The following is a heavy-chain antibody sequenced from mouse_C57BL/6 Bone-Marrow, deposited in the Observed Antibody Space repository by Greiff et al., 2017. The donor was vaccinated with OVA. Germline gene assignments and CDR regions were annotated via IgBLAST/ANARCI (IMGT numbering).Heavy chain of an antibody. V-gene: IGHV5-2*01. Sequence: EVQVVESGGGLVQPGESLKLSCESNEYEFPSHDMSWVRKTPEKRLELVAAINSDGGSTYYPDTMERRFIISRDNTKKTLYLQMSSLRSEDTALYYCARQVTTEGDYAMDYWGQGTSVTVSS. D-gene: IGHD2-2*01. CDR3: ARQVTTEGDYAMDY. CDR1: EYEFPSHD. J-gene: IGHJ4*01. CDR2: INSDGGST.